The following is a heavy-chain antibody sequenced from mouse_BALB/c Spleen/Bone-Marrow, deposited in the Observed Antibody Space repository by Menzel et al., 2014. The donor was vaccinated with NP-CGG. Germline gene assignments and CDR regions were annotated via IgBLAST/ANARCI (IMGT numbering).Heavy chain of an antibody. CDR3: ARYAYYDQTEVSFVY. CDR1: GFSFNSYG. Sequence: EVHLVESGGGLVKSGGSLKLSCAASGFSFNSYGMSWVRQTPEKRLEWVATISGGGSYTFYPDSVKGRFTISRDNAKNNLYLQLSSLRSEDTALYYCARYAYYDQTEVSFVYWGQGTLVTVSA. D-gene: IGHD2-4*01. J-gene: IGHJ3*01. CDR2: ISGGGSYT. V-gene: IGHV5-9-2*01.